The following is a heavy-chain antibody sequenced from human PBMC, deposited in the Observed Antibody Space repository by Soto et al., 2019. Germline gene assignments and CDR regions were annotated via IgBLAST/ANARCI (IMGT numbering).Heavy chain of an antibody. Sequence: GGSLSLSCTASGFAFGVYAMSLVRQSQGKGLEWVGFIRIKAYGGTTEYAASVKGRFTISRDDSNSIAYLQMYCLKTEATAVYCGTRREYSYIDDYWCQGTLVTISS. D-gene: IGHD5-18*01. V-gene: IGHV3-49*04. J-gene: IGHJ4*02. CDR2: IRIKAYGGTT. CDR3: TRREYSYIDDY. CDR1: GFAFGVYA.